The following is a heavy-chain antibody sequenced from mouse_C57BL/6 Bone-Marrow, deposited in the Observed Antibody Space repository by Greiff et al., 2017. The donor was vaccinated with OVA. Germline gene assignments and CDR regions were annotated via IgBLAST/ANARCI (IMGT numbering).Heavy chain of an antibody. J-gene: IGHJ1*03. CDR2: ISYSGST. V-gene: IGHV3-8*01. D-gene: IGHD1-1*01. CDR3: ARENYYGSSYWYFDV. CDR1: GYSITSDY. Sequence: VQLKESGPGLAKPSQTLSLTCSVTGYSITSDYWNWIRKFPGNKLEYMGYISYSGSTYYNPSLKSRISITRDTSKNQYYLQLNSVTTADTATYDCARENYYGSSYWYFDVWGTGTTVTVSS.